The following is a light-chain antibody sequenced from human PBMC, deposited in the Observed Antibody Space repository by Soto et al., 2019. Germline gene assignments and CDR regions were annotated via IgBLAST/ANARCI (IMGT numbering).Light chain of an antibody. CDR2: KAS. CDR3: QQYTNWPKT. CDR1: QSISSW. Sequence: DIQMTQSPSTLSASVGDIVTINFRASQSISSWLAWYQQKPGKAPKLLIYKASSLESGVPSRFSGSGSGTEFTLTISSLQSEDFAVYYCQQYTNWPKTFGQGTKVDIK. J-gene: IGKJ1*01. V-gene: IGKV1-5*03.